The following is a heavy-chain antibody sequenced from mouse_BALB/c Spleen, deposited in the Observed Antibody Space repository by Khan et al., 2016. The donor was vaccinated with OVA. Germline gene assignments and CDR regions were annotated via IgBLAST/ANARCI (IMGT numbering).Heavy chain of an antibody. CDR2: ISHGGGIT. CDR1: GFTFSDYY. J-gene: IGHJ3*01. Sequence: EVELVESGGGLVQPGGSLKLSCATSGFTFSDYYMYWVRQTPEKRLEWVAYISHGGGITYYPDTVKGRFTISRDNAKNTLYLQMSRLKSEDRATYYCARHDYAGIAYWGQGTLVTVSA. CDR3: ARHDYAGIAY. D-gene: IGHD2-4*01. V-gene: IGHV5-12*02.